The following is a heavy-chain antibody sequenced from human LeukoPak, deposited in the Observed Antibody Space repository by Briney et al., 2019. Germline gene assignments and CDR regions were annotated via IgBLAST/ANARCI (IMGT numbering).Heavy chain of an antibody. CDR2: IYQSGST. CDR1: GYSISSGYY. D-gene: IGHD1-26*01. CDR3: ARPRWELPHAYYFDY. Sequence: SETLSLTCAVSGYSISSGYYWGWIRQPPGKGLEWIGSIYQSGSTYYNPSLKSRVTISVDTSKNQFSLKLSSVTAADTAVYYCARPRWELPHAYYFDYWGQGTLVTVSS. V-gene: IGHV4-38-2*01. J-gene: IGHJ4*02.